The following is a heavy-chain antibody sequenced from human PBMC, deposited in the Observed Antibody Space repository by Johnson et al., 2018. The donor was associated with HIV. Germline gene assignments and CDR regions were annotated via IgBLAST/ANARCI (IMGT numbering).Heavy chain of an antibody. CDR1: GFTFDDYA. J-gene: IGHJ3*02. CDR3: AKDTLLESGFDI. Sequence: QLVESGGGLVQPGRSLRLSCAASGFTFDDYAMHWVRQAPGKGLEWVSGISWNSGSIGYADSVKGRFTISRDNAKNYLYLQMNSLRAEDTALYYCAKDTLLESGFDIWGQGTMVTVSS. D-gene: IGHD3-3*02. V-gene: IGHV3-9*01. CDR2: ISWNSGSI.